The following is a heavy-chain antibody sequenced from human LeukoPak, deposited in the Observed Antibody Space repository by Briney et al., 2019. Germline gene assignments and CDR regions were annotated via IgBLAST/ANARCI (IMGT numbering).Heavy chain of an antibody. J-gene: IGHJ4*02. V-gene: IGHV1-46*01. D-gene: IGHD6-19*01. CDR1: GYTFTKYF. Sequence: GASVKVSCKASGYTFTKYFMHWLRQAPGQGLEWMGLINPSVGSTSYAQKFQGRVTMTRDTSTSTFYMDLSSLRSEDTAVYYCARRFAEQWLGYFDYWGQGTLVTVSS. CDR2: INPSVGST. CDR3: ARRFAEQWLGYFDY.